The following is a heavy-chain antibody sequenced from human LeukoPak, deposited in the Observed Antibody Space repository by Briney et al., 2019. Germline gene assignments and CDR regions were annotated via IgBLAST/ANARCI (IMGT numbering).Heavy chain of an antibody. V-gene: IGHV1-58*02. D-gene: IGHD3-22*01. CDR1: VFTFTTSA. Sequence: PSVNVSSKASVFTFTTSAMQWVRQARGQRLEWIGWIVVGSGNTNHTQKFQERVTLNRDMSTSTAYMELSSLRSDDTAVYYCAAAEFLPYDRSGDNWFDPWGQGALVTVSS. CDR3: AAAEFLPYDRSGDNWFDP. CDR2: IVVGSGNT. J-gene: IGHJ5*02.